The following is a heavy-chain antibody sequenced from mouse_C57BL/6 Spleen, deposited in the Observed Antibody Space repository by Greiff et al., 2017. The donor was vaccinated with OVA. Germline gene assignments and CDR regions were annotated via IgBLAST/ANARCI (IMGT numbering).Heavy chain of an antibody. J-gene: IGHJ2*01. Sequence: VQLQQPGAELVKPGASVKLSCKASGYTFTSYWMHWVKQRPGQGLEWIGMIHPNSGSTNYNEKFKSKATLTVDKSSSTAYMQLSSLTSEDSAVYYCARGHYSNYDYFDYWGQGTTLTVSS. CDR3: ARGHYSNYDYFDY. V-gene: IGHV1-64*01. D-gene: IGHD2-5*01. CDR1: GYTFTSYW. CDR2: IHPNSGST.